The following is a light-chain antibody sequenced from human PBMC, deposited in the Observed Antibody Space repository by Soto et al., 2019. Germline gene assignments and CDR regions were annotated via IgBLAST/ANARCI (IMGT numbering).Light chain of an antibody. CDR1: SSNIGAGYD. Sequence: QSVLTHPPSVSGAPGQRVTISCTGSSSNIGAGYDVHWYQQLPGTGPKLLIYGNSNRPSGVPDRVSGSKSGTSASLAITGLQAEEEADYYCQSYDSSLSGYVVFGGGTKLTVL. CDR3: QSYDSSLSGYVV. J-gene: IGLJ2*01. V-gene: IGLV1-40*01. CDR2: GNS.